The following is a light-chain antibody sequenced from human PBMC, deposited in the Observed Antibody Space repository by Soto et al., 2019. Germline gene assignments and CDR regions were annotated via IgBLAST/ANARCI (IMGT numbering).Light chain of an antibody. CDR3: QQSYSTPWT. CDR2: DAS. V-gene: IGKV1-39*01. J-gene: IGKJ1*01. CDR1: QTVNTW. Sequence: GDRFTITCRASQTVNTWLAWYQHKPGKAPKLLIYDASVLESGVPSRFSGSGSGTDFTLTISSLQPEDFATYYCQQSYSTPWTFGQGTKVDIK.